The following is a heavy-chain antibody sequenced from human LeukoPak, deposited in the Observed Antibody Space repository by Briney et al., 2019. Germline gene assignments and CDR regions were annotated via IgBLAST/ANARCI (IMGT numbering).Heavy chain of an antibody. CDR1: GGSISSYY. CDR2: INHSGST. V-gene: IGHV4-34*01. J-gene: IGHJ4*02. Sequence: SETLSLTCTVSGGSISSYYWSWIRQPPGKGLEWIGEINHSGSTNYNPSLKSRVTISVDTSKNQFSLKLSSVTAADTAVYYCARGRGRIAVAGRGPYYFDYWGQGTLVTVSS. D-gene: IGHD6-19*01. CDR3: ARGRGRIAVAGRGPYYFDY.